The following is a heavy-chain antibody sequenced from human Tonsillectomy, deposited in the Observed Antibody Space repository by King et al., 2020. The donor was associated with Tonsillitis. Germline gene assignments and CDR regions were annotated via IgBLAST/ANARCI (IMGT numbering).Heavy chain of an antibody. D-gene: IGHD4-17*01. V-gene: IGHV5-10-1*03. CDR3: ARHYGDDDRVNAFDI. CDR2: IDPSDSYI. Sequence: VQLVESGAEVKKPGESLRISCKGSGYSFISYWISWVRQMPGKGLEWMGRIDPSDSYINYSPSFQGHVTISADRSISTAYLQWSSLKASDTAMYYCARHYGDDDRVNAFDIWGQGKMVTVSS. CDR1: GYSFISYW. J-gene: IGHJ3*02.